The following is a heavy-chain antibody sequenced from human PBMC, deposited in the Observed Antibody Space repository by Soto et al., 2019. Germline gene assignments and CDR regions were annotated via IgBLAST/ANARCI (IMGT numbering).Heavy chain of an antibody. J-gene: IGHJ6*02. V-gene: IGHV4-34*01. Sequence: SETLSLTCAVYGGSFSGYYWSWIRQPPGKGLEWIGEINHSGSTNYNPSLKSRVTISVDTSKNQFSLKLSSVTAADTAVYYCARGRSGSYYLAHYSYYGMDVWGQGPTVT. CDR1: GGSFSGYY. CDR3: ARGRSGSYYLAHYSYYGMDV. D-gene: IGHD1-26*01. CDR2: INHSGST.